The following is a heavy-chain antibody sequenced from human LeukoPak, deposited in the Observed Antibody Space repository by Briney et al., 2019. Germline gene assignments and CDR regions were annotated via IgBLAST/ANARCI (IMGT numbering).Heavy chain of an antibody. CDR1: GATFNNYV. D-gene: IGHD3-22*01. Sequence: SVKVSCKASGATFNNYVITWVRQAPGQGLEWMGMIIPSLDIVDYAQTFQDRVTITADKSTSTAYMELRSLRSEDTAVYYCARGFGGSSGSSDYYGMDVWGQGTTVTVSS. V-gene: IGHV1-69*04. CDR3: ARGFGGSSGSSDYYGMDV. CDR2: IIPSLDIV. J-gene: IGHJ6*02.